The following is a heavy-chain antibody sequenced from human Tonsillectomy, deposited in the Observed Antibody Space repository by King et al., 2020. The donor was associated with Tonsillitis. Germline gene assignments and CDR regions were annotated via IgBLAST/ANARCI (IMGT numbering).Heavy chain of an antibody. CDR1: GFTFSNYG. J-gene: IGHJ2*01. Sequence: QLVQSGGGLVKPGGSLRLSCAASGFTFSNYGINWVRQATGKGLEWVSSISSGSSYIYYADSVKGRFTISRDNIKKSLYLQMNSLRAEITAVYYCARERPVGSASWRYKEGNWYFDRGGRGTLVTVSS. D-gene: IGHD1-14*01. V-gene: IGHV3-21*01. CDR3: ARERPVGSASWRYKEGNWYFDR. CDR2: ISSGSSYI.